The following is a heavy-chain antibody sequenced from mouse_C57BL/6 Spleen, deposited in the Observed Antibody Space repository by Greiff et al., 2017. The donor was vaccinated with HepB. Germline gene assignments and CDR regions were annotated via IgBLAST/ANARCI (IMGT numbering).Heavy chain of an antibody. J-gene: IGHJ1*03. D-gene: IGHD1-1*01. CDR1: GYTFTDYN. CDR2: INPNNGGT. CDR3: AREDGSSHWYFDV. V-gene: IGHV1-22*01. Sequence: VQLQQSGPELVKPGASVKMSCKASGYTFTDYNMHWVKQSHGKSLEWIGYINPNNGGTSYNQKFKGKATLTVNKSSSTAYMELRSLSSEDSAVYYCAREDGSSHWYFDVWGTGTTVTVSS.